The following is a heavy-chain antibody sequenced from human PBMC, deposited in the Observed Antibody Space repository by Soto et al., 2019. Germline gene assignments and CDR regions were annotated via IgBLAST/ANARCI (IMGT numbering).Heavy chain of an antibody. CDR3: AKDSVFRYNWDGICGYFDW. CDR2: ISWNSAST. CDR1: GFTFDDYA. D-gene: IGHD1-1*01. Sequence: GGSLRLSCAASGFTFDDYAMHWVRQAPGKGLEWVAGISWNSASTGYADSVKGRFTISRDNTKTSLYLQMNSLRPEDTAFYYCAKDSVFRYNWDGICGYFDWWGQGILVTVSS. J-gene: IGHJ4*02. V-gene: IGHV3-9*01.